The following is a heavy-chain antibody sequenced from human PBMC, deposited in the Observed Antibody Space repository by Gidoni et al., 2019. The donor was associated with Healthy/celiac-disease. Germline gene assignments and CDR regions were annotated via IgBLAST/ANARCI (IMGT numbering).Heavy chain of an antibody. Sequence: EVQLVESGGVVVQPGGSLRLSCAASGFTFDDYTMHWVRHAPGKGLEWVSLISWDGGSTYYADSVKGRFTISRDNSKNSLYLQMNSLRTEDTALYYCSSSTSCYGCFDYWGQGTLVTVSS. CDR3: SSSTSCYGCFDY. CDR1: GFTFDDYT. J-gene: IGHJ4*02. V-gene: IGHV3-43*01. CDR2: ISWDGGST. D-gene: IGHD2-2*01.